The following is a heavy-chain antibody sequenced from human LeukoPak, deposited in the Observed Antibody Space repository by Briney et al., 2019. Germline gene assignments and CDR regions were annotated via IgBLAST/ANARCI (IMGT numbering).Heavy chain of an antibody. CDR3: ARGSVLMVYVGQNWFDP. Sequence: PSGTLSLTCAVSGGSISSNKWWNWVRQPPGKGLEWIGEIYHSGSSNYNPSLKSRVTISVDTSKNQFSLKLSSVTAADTAVYYCARGSVLMVYVGQNWFDPWGQGTLVTVSS. CDR2: IYHSGSS. V-gene: IGHV4-4*02. D-gene: IGHD2-8*01. J-gene: IGHJ5*02. CDR1: GGSISSNKW.